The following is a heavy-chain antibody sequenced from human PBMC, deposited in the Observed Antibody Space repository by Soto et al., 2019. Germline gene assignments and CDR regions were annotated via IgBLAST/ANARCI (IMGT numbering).Heavy chain of an antibody. CDR2: IYYSGST. Sequence: SETLSLTCTVSGGSISSGGYYWSWIRQHPGKGLEWIGYIYYSGSTYYNPSLKSRVTISVDTSKNQFSLKLSSVTAADTAVYYCARTPIFGVVTEAMDVWGKGTTVTVSS. J-gene: IGHJ6*04. CDR1: GGSISSGGYY. V-gene: IGHV4-31*03. CDR3: ARTPIFGVVTEAMDV. D-gene: IGHD3-3*01.